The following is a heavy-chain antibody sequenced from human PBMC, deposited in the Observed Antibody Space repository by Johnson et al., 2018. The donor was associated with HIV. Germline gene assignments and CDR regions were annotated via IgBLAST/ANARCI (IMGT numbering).Heavy chain of an antibody. CDR1: GFTFSSYA. V-gene: IGHV3-64*01. Sequence: VQLVESGGGLVQPGGSLRLSCAASGFTFSSYAMHWVRQAPGKGLEYVSATSSNGGSTYYANSVKGRFSISRDNSKNTLYLQMGSLRAEDMAVYYCAKVNIAARWSDAFANWGLGTVVTVSS. J-gene: IGHJ3*02. D-gene: IGHD6-6*01. CDR3: AKVNIAARWSDAFAN. CDR2: TSSNGGST.